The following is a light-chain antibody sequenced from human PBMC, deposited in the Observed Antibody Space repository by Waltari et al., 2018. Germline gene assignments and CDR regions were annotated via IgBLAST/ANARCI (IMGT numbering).Light chain of an antibody. V-gene: IGKV1-5*03. Sequence: DIQVTQSPSTLSASVGARVTITCRASQSIVVWLAWYQQKPGKAPRLLSYKASYLESGGPARFSGSGSVTEFTLTISSLQADDFATYYCLQYNSYPWTFGQGTKVEIK. J-gene: IGKJ1*01. CDR3: LQYNSYPWT. CDR2: KAS. CDR1: QSIVVW.